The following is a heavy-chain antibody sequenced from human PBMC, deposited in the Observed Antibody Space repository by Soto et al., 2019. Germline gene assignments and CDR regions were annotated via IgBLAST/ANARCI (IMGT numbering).Heavy chain of an antibody. CDR2: ISYDGNNK. CDR3: AKDFFPYCADAVCPKWFDP. Sequence: GGSLRLSCAASGFTFNNYGMHWVRQAPGKGLEWVTFISYDGNNKYYADSVKGRFTISRDNSKNTLYLQMNSLRAEDTAVYYCAKDFFPYCADAVCPKWFDPWGQGTPVTVSS. CDR1: GFTFNNYG. J-gene: IGHJ5*02. D-gene: IGHD2-8*01. V-gene: IGHV3-30*18.